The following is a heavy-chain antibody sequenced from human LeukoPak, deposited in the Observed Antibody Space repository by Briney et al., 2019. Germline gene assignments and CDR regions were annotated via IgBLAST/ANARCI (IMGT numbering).Heavy chain of an antibody. V-gene: IGHV4-4*07. D-gene: IGHD2-2*01. Sequence: SETLSLTCTVSGVSISGFYWSWIRQAAGKGLEWIGHIYTSGSTNYNPSLKSRVTMSVDMSKNQFSLKLRSVTAADTAVYYCARDVVAARGSFDYWGQGTLVTVSS. CDR1: GVSISGFY. J-gene: IGHJ4*02. CDR3: ARDVVAARGSFDY. CDR2: IYTSGST.